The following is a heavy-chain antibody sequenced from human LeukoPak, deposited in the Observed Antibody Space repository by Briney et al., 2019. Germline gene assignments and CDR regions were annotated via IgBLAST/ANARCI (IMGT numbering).Heavy chain of an antibody. V-gene: IGHV4-39*07. CDR3: ARWGAVDTAVVADC. Sequence: PSETLSLTCTVSGGSISSSSYYWGWIRQPPGKGLEWIGEINHSGSTNYNPSLKSRVTISRDTSKNQFSLRLSSVTAADTAVYYCARWGAVDTAVVADCWGQGTLVTVSS. CDR1: GGSISSSSYY. CDR2: INHSGST. D-gene: IGHD5-18*01. J-gene: IGHJ4*02.